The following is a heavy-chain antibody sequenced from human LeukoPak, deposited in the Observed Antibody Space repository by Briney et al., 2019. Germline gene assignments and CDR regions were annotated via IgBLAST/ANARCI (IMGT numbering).Heavy chain of an antibody. CDR1: GFTFSSYG. V-gene: IGHV3-30*03. CDR2: ISYDGSNK. Sequence: TGGSLRLSCAASGFTFSSYGMHWVRQAPGKGLEWVAVISYDGSNKYYADSVKGRFTISRDNAKNSLYLQMNSLRAEDTAVYYCARGVEQQLGYWGQGTLVTVSS. J-gene: IGHJ4*02. D-gene: IGHD6-13*01. CDR3: ARGVEQQLGY.